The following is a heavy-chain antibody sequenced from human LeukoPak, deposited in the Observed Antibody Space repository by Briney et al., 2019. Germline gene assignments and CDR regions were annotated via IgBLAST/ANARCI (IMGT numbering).Heavy chain of an antibody. CDR3: ARVGGGSSNYGSGSFLY. J-gene: IGHJ4*02. CDR1: GFTFSDHS. V-gene: IGHV3-21*01. D-gene: IGHD3-10*01. CDR2: ISSSSTYI. Sequence: GGSLRLSCAASGFTFSDHSMTWVRQAPGKGLEWVSSISSSSTYINYADSVKGRFTISRDTAKNSLHLQMNSLRAEDTAVYSCARVGGGSSNYGSGSFLYWGQGTLVTVSS.